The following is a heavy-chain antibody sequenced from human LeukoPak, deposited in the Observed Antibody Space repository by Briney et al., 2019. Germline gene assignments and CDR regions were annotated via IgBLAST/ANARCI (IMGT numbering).Heavy chain of an antibody. Sequence: SETLSLTCAVYGGSFSGYYWSWIRQPPGKGLEWIGRIYTSGSTNYNPSLKSRVTMSVDTSKNQFSLKLSSVTAADTAVYYCAREYYYDSSGYPRPFDYWGQGTLVTVSS. D-gene: IGHD3-22*01. CDR1: GGSFSGYY. CDR2: IYTSGST. CDR3: AREYYYDSSGYPRPFDY. V-gene: IGHV4-59*10. J-gene: IGHJ4*02.